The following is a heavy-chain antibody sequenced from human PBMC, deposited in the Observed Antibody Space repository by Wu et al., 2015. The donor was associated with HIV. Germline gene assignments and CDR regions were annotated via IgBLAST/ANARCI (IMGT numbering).Heavy chain of an antibody. Sequence: QVQLVQSGAEVKKPGASVKVSCKASGYTFTNSFMHWVRLAPGQGLEWMGWINLNSGATNYAQKFQGRVTMTRDTSISTAYMELSRMRSDDTAVFYCARLGYSSSSVQYYYYMDVWGKGTAVTVSS. V-gene: IGHV1-2*02. CDR1: GYTFTNSF. CDR2: INLNSGAT. D-gene: IGHD6-6*01. CDR3: ARLGYSSSSVQYYYYMDV. J-gene: IGHJ6*03.